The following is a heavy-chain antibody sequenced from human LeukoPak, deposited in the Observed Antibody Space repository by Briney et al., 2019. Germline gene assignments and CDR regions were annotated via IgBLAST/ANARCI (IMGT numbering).Heavy chain of an antibody. CDR2: IIPMINTP. Sequence: SVKVSCKASGGTFSSYAISWVRQAPGQGLEWMGGIIPMINTPKYAQRFQGRVSITADESTSTGYMEVSSLRSEDTAVYYCAIFQGTYGDNDNDFWGQGTLVTVSS. CDR1: GGTFSSYA. CDR3: AIFQGTYGDNDNDF. D-gene: IGHD4-17*01. J-gene: IGHJ4*02. V-gene: IGHV1-69*13.